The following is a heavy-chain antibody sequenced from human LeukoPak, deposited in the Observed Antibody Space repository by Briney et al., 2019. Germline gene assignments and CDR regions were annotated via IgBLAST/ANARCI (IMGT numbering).Heavy chain of an antibody. CDR3: ARETFYAFDF. J-gene: IGHJ3*01. Sequence: PGGSLRLSCAASGFAFSTYAMHWVRQAPGKGLEWVAAISYDGNTKYYADSVKGRFTISRDNSKNTLYLQMNSLRAEDTAVYYCARETFYAFDFWGQGAMVIVSS. D-gene: IGHD3-16*01. CDR2: ISYDGNTK. CDR1: GFAFSTYA. V-gene: IGHV3-30-3*01.